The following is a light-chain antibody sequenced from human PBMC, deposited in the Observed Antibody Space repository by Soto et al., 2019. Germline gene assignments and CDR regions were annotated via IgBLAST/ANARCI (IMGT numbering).Light chain of an antibody. J-gene: IGLJ1*01. V-gene: IGLV2-11*01. Sequence: QSVLTQPRSVSGSPGQSVTISCTGTSSDIGGYNYVSWCQQHPGKAPKLMIYDVTKRPSGVPNRFSGSKSGNTASLTISGLQADDEADYCCCSHAGSYTFYVFGTGTKVTVL. CDR3: CSHAGSYTFYV. CDR1: SSDIGGYNY. CDR2: DVT.